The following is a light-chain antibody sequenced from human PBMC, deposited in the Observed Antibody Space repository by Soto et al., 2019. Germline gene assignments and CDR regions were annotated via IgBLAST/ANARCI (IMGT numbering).Light chain of an antibody. J-gene: IGKJ2*01. CDR1: QSISSF. CDR2: ATS. Sequence: DIQMTQSPASLSASVGDRVTITCRASQSISSFLNWYQQKPGKASKFLIYATSSVQSDVPSRFSGSGSGTDFTLTINSLQPEDFATYFCQQSFDTPFTFGQGTKLEIK. CDR3: QQSFDTPFT. V-gene: IGKV1-39*01.